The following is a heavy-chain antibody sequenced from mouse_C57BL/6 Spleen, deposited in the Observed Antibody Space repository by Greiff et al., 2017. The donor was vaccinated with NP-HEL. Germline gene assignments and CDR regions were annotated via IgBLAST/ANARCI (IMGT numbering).Heavy chain of an antibody. Sequence: DVMLVESGEGLVKPGGSLKLSCAASGFTFSSYAMSWVRQTPEKRLEWVAYISSGGDYIYYADTVTGRFTISRDNARNTLYLQMSSLKSEDTAMYYCTRDRDYGSRGGVYFDYWGQGTTLTVSS. D-gene: IGHD1-1*01. CDR1: GFTFSSYA. J-gene: IGHJ2*01. V-gene: IGHV5-9-1*02. CDR2: ISSGGDYI. CDR3: TRDRDYGSRGGVYFDY.